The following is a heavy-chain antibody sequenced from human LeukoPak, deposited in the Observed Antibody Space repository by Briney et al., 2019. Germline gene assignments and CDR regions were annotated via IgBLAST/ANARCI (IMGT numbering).Heavy chain of an antibody. Sequence: ASVKVSCKASGGTFSSYAISWVRQAPGQGLEWMGGIIPIFGTANYAQKFQGRVTITTDESTSTAYMELSSLRSEDTAVYYCAREYRSSSSLINWFDPWGQGTLVTVSS. CDR2: IIPIFGTA. CDR3: AREYRSSSSLINWFDP. J-gene: IGHJ5*02. V-gene: IGHV1-69*05. CDR1: GGTFSSYA. D-gene: IGHD6-13*01.